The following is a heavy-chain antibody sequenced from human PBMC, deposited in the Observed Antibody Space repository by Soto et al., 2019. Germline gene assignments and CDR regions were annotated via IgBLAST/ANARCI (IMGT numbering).Heavy chain of an antibody. CDR1: GGSMSSSSYY. J-gene: IGHJ4*02. Sequence: QLQLQESGPGLVKPSETLSLTCTVSGGSMSSSSYYWGWIRQPPGKGLEWIGSIYYSGSTYYNPSLKSRVTISVDTSKNQFSLKLSSVTAADTAVYYCARHRKGYFDYWGQGTLVTVSS. CDR2: IYYSGST. CDR3: ARHRKGYFDY. V-gene: IGHV4-39*01.